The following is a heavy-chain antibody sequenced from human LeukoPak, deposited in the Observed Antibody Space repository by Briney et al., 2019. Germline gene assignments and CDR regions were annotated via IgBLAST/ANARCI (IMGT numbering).Heavy chain of an antibody. D-gene: IGHD6-13*01. V-gene: IGHV4-34*01. J-gene: IGHJ6*03. CDR2: INHSGST. CDR3: ARRGIAARYYYYYYYMDV. CDR1: GGSFSGYY. Sequence: KSSETLSLTCAVYGGSFSGYYWSWIRQPPGKGLEWIGEINHSGSTNYNPSLKSRVTISVDTSKNQFSLKLSSVTAADTAVYYCARRGIAARYYYYYYYMDVWGKGTTVTISS.